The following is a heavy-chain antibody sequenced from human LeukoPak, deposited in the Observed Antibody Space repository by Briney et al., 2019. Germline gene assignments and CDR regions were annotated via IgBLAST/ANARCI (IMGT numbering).Heavy chain of an antibody. J-gene: IGHJ4*02. CDR3: ARVLHKRNYDSSDYYGY. V-gene: IGHV3-48*01. CDR1: GFTFSSYA. Sequence: GGSLRLSCAASGFTFSSYAMHWVRQAPGKGLEWVSYISSSSSTIYYADSVKGRFTISRDNAKNSLYLQMNSLRAEDTAEYYCARVLHKRNYDSSDYYGYWGQGILVTVSS. CDR2: ISSSSSTI. D-gene: IGHD3-22*01.